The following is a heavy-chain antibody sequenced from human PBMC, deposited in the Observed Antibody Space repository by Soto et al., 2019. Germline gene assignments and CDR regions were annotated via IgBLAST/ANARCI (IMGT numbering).Heavy chain of an antibody. Sequence: PGGSLRLSCAASGFTFSDYYMSWIRQAPGKGLEWVSYISSSGSTIYYADSVKGRFTISRDNAKNSLYLQMNSLRAEDTAVYYCARVAHIQRGQLGILTYFDYWGQGTLVTVSS. CDR3: ARVAHIQRGQLGILTYFDY. CDR2: ISSSGSTI. D-gene: IGHD6-6*01. J-gene: IGHJ4*02. V-gene: IGHV3-11*01. CDR1: GFTFSDYY.